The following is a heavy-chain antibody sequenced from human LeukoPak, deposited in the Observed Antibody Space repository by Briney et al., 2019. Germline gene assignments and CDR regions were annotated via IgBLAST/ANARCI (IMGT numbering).Heavy chain of an antibody. CDR2: ISGSGGTT. D-gene: IGHD6-6*01. CDR3: AKDSSSRGPNWFDP. J-gene: IGHJ5*02. V-gene: IGHV3-23*01. Sequence: PGGSLRLSCAASGFTFNNYAMNWVRQAPGKGLEWVSVISGSGGTTYYADSVEGRFTISRDSSKNTLYLQMNSLRAEDTAVYYCAKDSSSRGPNWFDPWGQGTLVTVSS. CDR1: GFTFNNYA.